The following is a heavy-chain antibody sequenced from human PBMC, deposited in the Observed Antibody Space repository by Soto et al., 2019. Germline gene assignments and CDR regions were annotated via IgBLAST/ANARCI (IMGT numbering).Heavy chain of an antibody. D-gene: IGHD3-9*01. V-gene: IGHV3-11*01. CDR3: ARDRAPTYYDILTGYPDY. CDR1: GFTFSDYY. J-gene: IGHJ4*02. CDR2: ISSSGSTI. Sequence: GGSLRLSCAASGFTFSDYYMSWIRQAPGKGLEWVSYISSSGSTIYYADSVKGRFTISRDNAKNSLYLQMNSLRAEDTAVYYCARDRAPTYYDILTGYPDYWGQGTLVTVSS.